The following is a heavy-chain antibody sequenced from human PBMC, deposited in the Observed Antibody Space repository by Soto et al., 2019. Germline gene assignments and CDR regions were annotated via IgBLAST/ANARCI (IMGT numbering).Heavy chain of an antibody. D-gene: IGHD2-2*02. J-gene: IGHJ4*02. CDR2: INPNSGGT. CDR1: GYTFTGYY. CDR3: ARQGYCSNTACYTVDY. Sequence: ASVKVSCKASGYTFTGYYMHWVRQAPGQGLEWMGWINPNSGGTNYAQKFQGRVTISADKSISSAYLQWSSLKASDTAMYYCARQGYCSNTACYTVDYWGQGTLVTSPQ. V-gene: IGHV1-2*02.